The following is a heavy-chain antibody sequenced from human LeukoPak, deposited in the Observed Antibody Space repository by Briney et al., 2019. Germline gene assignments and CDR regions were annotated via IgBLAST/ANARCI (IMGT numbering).Heavy chain of an antibody. CDR1: GNYG. D-gene: IGHD3-10*01. Sequence: GGSLRLSCAASGNYGMNWVRQAPGKGLEWVSAISGSGSNTYYADSVKGRFTISRDNSKNTVYLQMNSLRAEDTAVYYCAKNRPAVRGDDRPWGQGSLVTVS. J-gene: IGHJ4*02. V-gene: IGHV3-23*01. CDR3: AKNRPAVRGDDRP. CDR2: ISGSGSNT.